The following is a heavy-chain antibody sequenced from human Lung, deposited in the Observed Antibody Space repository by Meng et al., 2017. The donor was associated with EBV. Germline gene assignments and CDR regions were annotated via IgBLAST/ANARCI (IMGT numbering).Heavy chain of an antibody. D-gene: IGHD1-26*01. V-gene: IGHV4-34*01. CDR3: ARSTFDY. Sequence: QVHLHRCALGLLKPAETLSLTCAVDGGSFSGSFSGYYWSWIRQAPGKGLEWIGEINDSGSTDYNPSLKSRLTISVDRSKSQFSLELSSVTAADTAVYYCARSTFDYWGQGTLVTVSS. CDR2: INDSGST. CDR1: GGSFSGSFSGYY. J-gene: IGHJ4*02.